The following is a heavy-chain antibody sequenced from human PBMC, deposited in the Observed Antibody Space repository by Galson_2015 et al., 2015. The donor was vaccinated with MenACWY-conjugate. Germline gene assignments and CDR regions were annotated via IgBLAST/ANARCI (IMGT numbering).Heavy chain of an antibody. CDR2: LYHSGTT. J-gene: IGHJ4*02. Sequence: ETLSLTCTVSGFSMTSGYYWGWIRQPPGKGLEWIGSLYHSGTTYYNPSLKSRVTMSAETSDNQLSLKLSSVSASDTAVYYCARTYRSTWYGPLGFDSWGQGTLVTVSP. CDR1: GFSMTSGYY. D-gene: IGHD6-13*01. CDR3: ARTYRSTWYGPLGFDS. V-gene: IGHV4-38-2*02.